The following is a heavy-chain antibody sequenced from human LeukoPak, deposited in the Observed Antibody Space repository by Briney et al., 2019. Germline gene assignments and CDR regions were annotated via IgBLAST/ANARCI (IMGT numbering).Heavy chain of an antibody. CDR1: GFTCSSYS. D-gene: IGHD4-17*01. CDR3: ARSRTTVTKDPLDS. J-gene: IGHJ4*02. V-gene: IGHV3-21*01. Sequence: GGSLRLSCAASGFTCSSYSMNWVRQAPGKGLEWVSAISSRSVYIYSADSVRGRFTISRDEAKNSLYLQMNSLTAEDTAVYYCARSRTTVTKDPLDSWGQGALVTVSS. CDR2: ISSRSVYI.